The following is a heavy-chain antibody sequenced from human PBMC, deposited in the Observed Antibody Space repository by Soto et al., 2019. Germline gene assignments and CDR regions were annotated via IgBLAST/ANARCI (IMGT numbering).Heavy chain of an antibody. V-gene: IGHV1-69*06. Sequence: QVQLLQSGAEVKKPGSSVKVSCKASGDTLSTYPMSWVRQTPEQGLEWMGGIIPILGSANYAQKFQGRLTITADTSTSTTYMELSSLRPEDTAVYFCARDFGSGWYYFDHWGQGPLITVSS. J-gene: IGHJ4*02. CDR2: IIPILGSA. CDR1: GDTLSTYP. D-gene: IGHD6-19*01. CDR3: ARDFGSGWYYFDH.